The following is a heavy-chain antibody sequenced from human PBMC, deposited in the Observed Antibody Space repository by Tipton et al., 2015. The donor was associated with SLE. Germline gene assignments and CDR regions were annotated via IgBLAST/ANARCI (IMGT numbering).Heavy chain of an antibody. V-gene: IGHV3-30*02. J-gene: IGHJ4*02. D-gene: IGHD6-13*01. Sequence: SLRLSCAASGFSFSDYDTHWVRQAPGKGLLEWVTFIRSDATNKFYADSGKGRFTVSRDNSKNTMYLQINSLRPEDTAVYYCAKAHSSSWPIYFDKWGRGTLVTVSS. CDR3: AKAHSSSWPIYFDK. CDR2: IRSDATNK. CDR1: GFSFSDYD.